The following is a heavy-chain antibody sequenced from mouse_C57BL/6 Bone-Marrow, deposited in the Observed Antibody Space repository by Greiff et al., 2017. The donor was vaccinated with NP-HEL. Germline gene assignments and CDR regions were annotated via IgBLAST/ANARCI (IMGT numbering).Heavy chain of an antibody. V-gene: IGHV1-55*01. CDR3: AREGLYEYDFFGD. Sequence: QVQLQQPGAELVKPGASVKMSCKASGYTFTNYWITWVKQRPGQGLEWIGDIYPGSGSTNYNEKFKSKATLTVDTSSSTAYMQLSSLTSEDSAVYYYAREGLYEYDFFGDWGQGTTLTVA. J-gene: IGHJ2*01. D-gene: IGHD2-4*01. CDR2: IYPGSGST. CDR1: GYTFTNYW.